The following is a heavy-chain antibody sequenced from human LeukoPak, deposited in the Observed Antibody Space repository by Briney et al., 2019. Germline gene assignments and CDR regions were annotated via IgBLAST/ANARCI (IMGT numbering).Heavy chain of an antibody. CDR2: IYSDGRT. Sequence: SETLSLTCTVSGGSISNYYWSWIRQPAGKGLEWIGRIYSDGRTNYDLSLSSRLAMSVDTSKNQFSLKLSSVTAADTAVYYCSRDLSSRGVISLDYWGQGTLLTVSS. D-gene: IGHD3-10*01. J-gene: IGHJ4*02. CDR3: SRDLSSRGVISLDY. CDR1: GGSISNYY. V-gene: IGHV4-4*07.